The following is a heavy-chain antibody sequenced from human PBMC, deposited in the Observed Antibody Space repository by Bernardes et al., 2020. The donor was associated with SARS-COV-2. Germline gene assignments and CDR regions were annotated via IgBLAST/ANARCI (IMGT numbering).Heavy chain of an antibody. D-gene: IGHD2-15*01. CDR1: GFTFRSYA. V-gene: IGHV3-23*01. CDR2: ISGSGGST. Sequence: GGSLRLSCAASGFTFRSYAMSWVRQAPGTGLEWVSAISGSGGSTYYADSVKGRFTISRDNSKNTLYLQMNSLRAEDTAVYYCAKGEYCSGGSCYGDAFDIWGQGTMVTVSS. J-gene: IGHJ3*02. CDR3: AKGEYCSGGSCYGDAFDI.